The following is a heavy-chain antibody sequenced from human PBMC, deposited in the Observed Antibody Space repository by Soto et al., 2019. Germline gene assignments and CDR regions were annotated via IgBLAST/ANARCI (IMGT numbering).Heavy chain of an antibody. CDR2: IYWNDDK. Sequence: GSCPTLVNPTQTLTLTCTISGFSLSASGVGVGWIRQPPGKAPEWLALIYWNDDKRYSPSLKSRLTITKDTSKNQVVLTMTNKDPVDIATYYCVHRLDVWRGFYTGINWGQGTLVTGSS. J-gene: IGHJ4*02. V-gene: IGHV2-5*01. CDR1: GFSLSASGVG. CDR3: VHRLDVWRGFYTGIN. D-gene: IGHD3-3*01.